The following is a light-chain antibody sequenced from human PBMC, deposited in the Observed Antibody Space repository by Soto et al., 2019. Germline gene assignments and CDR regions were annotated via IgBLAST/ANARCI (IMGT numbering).Light chain of an antibody. CDR1: PTTSSS. CDR3: QQYNSNSFWT. V-gene: IGKV1-5*01. J-gene: IGKJ1*01. Sequence: DIQMTQSPSALSASVGDRVTITCRASPTTSSSLAWYQQRPGKAPKLLIYDVSTLESEVPSRFSGSGSGTQFTLTISSLQPDDFATYYCQQYNSNSFWTFSQGTKVDIK. CDR2: DVS.